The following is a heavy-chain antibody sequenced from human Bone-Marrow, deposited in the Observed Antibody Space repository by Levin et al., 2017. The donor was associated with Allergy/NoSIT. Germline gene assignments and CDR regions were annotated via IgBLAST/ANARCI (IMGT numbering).Heavy chain of an antibody. CDR2: IWYDGGKK. CDR1: GFTFSSYA. CDR3: ARGGVWGAYDPFDY. D-gene: IGHD3-16*01. V-gene: IGHV3-33*01. Sequence: GESLKISCAVSGFTFSSYAMHWVRQAPGKGLEWVAVIWYDGGKKFYSDSVRGRFTISRDNSKNTLFLQMNSLRGEDAAVYYCARGGVWGAYDPFDYWGQGTLVTVSS. J-gene: IGHJ4*02.